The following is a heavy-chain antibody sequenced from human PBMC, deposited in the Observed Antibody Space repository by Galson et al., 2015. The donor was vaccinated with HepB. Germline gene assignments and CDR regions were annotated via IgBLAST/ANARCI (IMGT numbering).Heavy chain of an antibody. CDR3: ARDTYYDFWSGYLGYYYYYYMDV. Sequence: SLRLSCAASGFTFNNYGMSWVRQAPGKGLEWVSGISGSGGYTFYADSVKGRFTNSRDNPKNTLYLQMNGLRAEDTAVYYCARDTYYDFWSGYLGYYYYYYMDVWGKGTTVTVSS. D-gene: IGHD3-3*01. J-gene: IGHJ6*03. CDR1: GFTFNNYG. V-gene: IGHV3-23*01. CDR2: ISGSGGYT.